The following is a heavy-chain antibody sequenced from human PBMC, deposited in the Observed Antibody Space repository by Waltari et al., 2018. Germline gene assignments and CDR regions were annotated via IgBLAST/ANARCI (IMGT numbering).Heavy chain of an antibody. J-gene: IGHJ6*03. CDR1: GGSISSSSYY. Sequence: QLQLQESGPGLVKPSETLSLTCTVSGGSISSSSYYWGWLRQPPGKGLEWIGSIYYSGSTYYNPSLKSRVTISVDTSKNQFSLKLSSVTAADTAVYYCARGGWTNRYYYYYMDVWGKGTTVTISS. CDR3: ARGGWTNRYYYYYMDV. V-gene: IGHV4-39*07. D-gene: IGHD1-26*01. CDR2: IYYSGST.